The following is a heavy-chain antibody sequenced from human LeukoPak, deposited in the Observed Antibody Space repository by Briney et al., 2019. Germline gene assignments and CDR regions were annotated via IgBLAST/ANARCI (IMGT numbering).Heavy chain of an antibody. Sequence: PGGSLRLSCAASGFTFSSYWMSWVRQAPGKGLEWVANIKQDGSEKYYVDSVKGRFTISRDNAKNSLYLQMNSLRAEDTAVYYCARVADTMIVVEEDAFDIWGQGTMVTVSS. D-gene: IGHD3-22*01. V-gene: IGHV3-7*01. CDR3: ARVADTMIVVEEDAFDI. J-gene: IGHJ3*02. CDR1: GFTFSSYW. CDR2: IKQDGSEK.